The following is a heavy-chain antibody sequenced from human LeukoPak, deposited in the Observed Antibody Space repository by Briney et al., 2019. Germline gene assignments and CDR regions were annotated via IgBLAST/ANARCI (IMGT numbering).Heavy chain of an antibody. Sequence: SETLSFTCAVYGGSFSGYYWSWIRQPPGKGLEWIGEINHSGSTNYNPSLKSRVTISVDTSKNQFSLKLSSVTAADTAVYYCARGGYGDYGPFDYWGQGTLVTVSS. J-gene: IGHJ4*02. V-gene: IGHV4-34*01. CDR1: GGSFSGYY. D-gene: IGHD4-17*01. CDR2: INHSGST. CDR3: ARGGYGDYGPFDY.